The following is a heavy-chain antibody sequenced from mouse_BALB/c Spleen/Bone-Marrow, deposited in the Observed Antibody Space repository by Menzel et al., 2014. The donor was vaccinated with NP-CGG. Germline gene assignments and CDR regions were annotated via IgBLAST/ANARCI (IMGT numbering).Heavy chain of an antibody. CDR1: GYLFTSYY. CDR3: ARSYDGYPYAMNY. V-gene: IGHV1S135*01. Sequence: HLVESGPELMKPGASVKIPCKASGYLFTSYYMHWVKQSHGESLEWIGYFDPFNGGTSYNQKFKGKATLTVDKSSSTAYMHLSSLTSEDSAVYFCARSYDGYPYAMNYWGQGTSVTVSS. CDR2: FDPFNGGT. D-gene: IGHD2-3*01. J-gene: IGHJ4*01.